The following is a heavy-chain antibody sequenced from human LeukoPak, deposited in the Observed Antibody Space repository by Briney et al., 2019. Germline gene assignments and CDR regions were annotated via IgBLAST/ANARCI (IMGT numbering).Heavy chain of an antibody. CDR1: GFTFDDYG. D-gene: IGHD1-26*01. Sequence: GGSLRLSCAASGFTFDDYGMSWVRQAPGKGLEWVSAISGSGGSTYYADSVKGRFTISRDNSKNTLYLQMNSLRAEDTAVYYWAKGGGSYYPFDYWGQGTLVTVSS. CDR3: AKGGGSYYPFDY. CDR2: ISGSGGST. J-gene: IGHJ4*02. V-gene: IGHV3-23*01.